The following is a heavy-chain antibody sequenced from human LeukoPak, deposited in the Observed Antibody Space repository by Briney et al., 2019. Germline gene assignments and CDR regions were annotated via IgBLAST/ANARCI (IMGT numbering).Heavy chain of an antibody. CDR1: GDSISSSY. V-gene: IGHV4-59*01. D-gene: IGHD5-18*01. CDR2: IFYTGNT. CDR3: ARTTQYSYGYNYFDF. J-gene: IGHJ4*02. Sequence: SETLSLTCSDSGDSISSSYWSWIRQPPGKGLEWIAYIFYTGNTDYTPSLKSRVTISIDTSKNQFSLNLSSVTAADTAVYYCARTTQYSYGYNYFDFWGQGALVAVSS.